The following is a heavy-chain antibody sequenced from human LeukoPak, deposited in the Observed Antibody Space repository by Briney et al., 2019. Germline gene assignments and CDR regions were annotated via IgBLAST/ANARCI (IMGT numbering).Heavy chain of an antibody. V-gene: IGHV1-18*01. CDR3: ARDKEWYYYDSSGYYPFDY. D-gene: IGHD3-22*01. CDR2: ISAYNGNT. Sequence: GASVKVSCKASGYTFTSYGISWVRQAPGQGLEWMGWISAYNGNTNYAQKLQGRVTMTTDTSTSTAYMGLRSLRSDDTAVYYCARDKEWYYYDSSGYYPFDYWGQGTLVTVSS. CDR1: GYTFTSYG. J-gene: IGHJ4*02.